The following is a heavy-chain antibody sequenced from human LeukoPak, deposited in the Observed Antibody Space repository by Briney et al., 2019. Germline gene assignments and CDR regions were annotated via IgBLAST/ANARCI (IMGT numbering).Heavy chain of an antibody. V-gene: IGHV4-59*11. J-gene: IGHJ4*02. CDR1: GASITSRF. CDR2: VSSTTSP. D-gene: IGHD3-3*01. Sequence: SETLSLTCTVSGASITSRFWTRVRQPPGKGLEWIGYVSSTTSPTYNPSLESRVTMSLDTSKSQFSLRLASMTAADTAIYYCASDFTQGGGLLEDWGPGTLVVVSS. CDR3: ASDFTQGGGLLED.